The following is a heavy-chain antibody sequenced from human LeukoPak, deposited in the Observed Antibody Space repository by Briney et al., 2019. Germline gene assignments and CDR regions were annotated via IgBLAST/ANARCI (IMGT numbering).Heavy chain of an antibody. CDR3: AKSVNNQLLYVDY. D-gene: IGHD2-2*01. V-gene: IGHV4-34*01. Sequence: PSETLSLTCAVYGGSFSGYYWSWIRQPPGKGLEWIGEINHSGSTNYNPSLKSRVTISVDTSKNQFSLKLSSVTAADTAVYYCAKSVNNQLLYVDYWGQGTLVTVSS. CDR2: INHSGST. J-gene: IGHJ4*02. CDR1: GGSFSGYY.